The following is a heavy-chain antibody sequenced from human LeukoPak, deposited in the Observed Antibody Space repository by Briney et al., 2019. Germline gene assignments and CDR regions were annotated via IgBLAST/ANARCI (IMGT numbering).Heavy chain of an antibody. CDR1: GGSFSGYY. V-gene: IGHV4-34*01. J-gene: IGHJ4*02. Sequence: SETLSLTCAVYGGSFSGYYWSWIRQPPGKGLEWIGKINHSGSTNYNPSLKSRVTISVDTSKNQFSLKLSSVTAADTAVYYCARGRGYYYDSSGYYPYWGQGTLVTVSS. D-gene: IGHD3-22*01. CDR3: ARGRGYYYDSSGYYPY. CDR2: INHSGST.